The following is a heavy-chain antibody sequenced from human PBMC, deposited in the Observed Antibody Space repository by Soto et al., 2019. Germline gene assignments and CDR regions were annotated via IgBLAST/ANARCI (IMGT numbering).Heavy chain of an antibody. D-gene: IGHD3-22*01. CDR3: ARATYYYDSSGYSAGYGLDV. J-gene: IGHJ6*02. V-gene: IGHV3-33*01. CDR1: GFTFSTYG. CDR2: IWYDGSNK. Sequence: GGSLRLSCVASGFTFSTYGMHWVRQAPGKGLEWVAVIWYDGSNKYYADSVKGRFTISRDNFKNTLYLQMNSLRAEDTAVYYCARATYYYDSSGYSAGYGLDVWGQGTTVTVSS.